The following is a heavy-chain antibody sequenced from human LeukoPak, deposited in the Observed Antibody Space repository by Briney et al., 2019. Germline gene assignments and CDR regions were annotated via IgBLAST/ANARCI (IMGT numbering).Heavy chain of an antibody. CDR3: ARGRDYYGSDPAAFDI. Sequence: SQTLSLTCTVSGGSISSGDYYWSWIRQPPGKGLEWIGYTYYSGSTYYNPSLKSRVTISVDTSKNQFSLKLSSVTAADTAVYYCARGRDYYGSDPAAFDIWGQGTMVTVSS. CDR1: GGSISSGDYY. D-gene: IGHD3-10*01. CDR2: TYYSGST. J-gene: IGHJ3*02. V-gene: IGHV4-30-4*08.